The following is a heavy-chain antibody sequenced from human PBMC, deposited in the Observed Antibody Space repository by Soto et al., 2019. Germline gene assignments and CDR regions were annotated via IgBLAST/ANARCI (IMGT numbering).Heavy chain of an antibody. CDR1: GFTFSSYE. V-gene: IGHV3-48*03. J-gene: IGHJ6*02. Sequence: EVPLVESGGGLVQPGGSLRLSCATSGFTFSSYEMNWVRQAPGTGLEWVSYISSSGSTIYYADSVKGRFTISSDNAKNSLYLQMDSLRAEDTAVYYCARDQEAGSFLPYYYGMDVWGQGTTVTVSS. CDR2: ISSSGSTI. D-gene: IGHD3-3*01. CDR3: ARDQEAGSFLPYYYGMDV.